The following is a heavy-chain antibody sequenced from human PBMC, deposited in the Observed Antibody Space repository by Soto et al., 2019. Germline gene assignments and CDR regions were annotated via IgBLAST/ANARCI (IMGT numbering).Heavy chain of an antibody. CDR2: ISTYSGDT. D-gene: IGHD5-12*01. CDR1: GYTFFTYD. CDR3: ARHHGPTTSENWFDP. Sequence: ASWKFSCQTSGYTFFTYDISWVRPAPGQGLEGMGWISTYSGDTKYAEKFQGRVTMTTDTSTTTAYLELRSLRSDDTAVYYCARHHGPTTSENWFDPWGQGTLVTVSS. V-gene: IGHV1-18*01. J-gene: IGHJ5*02.